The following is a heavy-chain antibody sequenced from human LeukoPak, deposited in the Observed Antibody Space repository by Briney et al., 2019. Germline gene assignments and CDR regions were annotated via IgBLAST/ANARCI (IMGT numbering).Heavy chain of an antibody. CDR1: GFNFSTYT. CDR3: ATYCSSDSCYSPVP. CDR2: ISRSSKAR. D-gene: IGHD2-15*01. V-gene: IGHV3-48*01. J-gene: IGHJ4*02. Sequence: GESLKISCAASGFNFSTYTMNWVRQAPGKGLEWISYISRSSKARYYADSMKGRFTISRDNAKSSLYLQMNSLRAEDTAAYYCATYCSSDSCYSPVPWGQGTLVTVSS.